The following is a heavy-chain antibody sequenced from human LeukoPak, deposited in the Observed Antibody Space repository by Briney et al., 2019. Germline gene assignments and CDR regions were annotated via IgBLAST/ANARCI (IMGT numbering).Heavy chain of an antibody. CDR1: GFTFSTYN. Sequence: GVSLRLSCAASGFTFSTYNMVWLRQAPGNGLEWVSSIRGSRNYIHYADSVKGRFSISRDNAKSSLYLQMNSLRGDDTAVYYCARLDSSAWFSDYWGQGTLVTVSS. CDR2: IRGSRNYI. CDR3: ARLDSSAWFSDY. V-gene: IGHV3-21*01. D-gene: IGHD6-19*01. J-gene: IGHJ4*02.